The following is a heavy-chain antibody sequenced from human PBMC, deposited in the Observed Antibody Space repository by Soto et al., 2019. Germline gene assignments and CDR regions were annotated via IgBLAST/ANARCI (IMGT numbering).Heavy chain of an antibody. CDR2: IYHSGST. J-gene: IGHJ5*02. CDR3: ARVRLQQLDLNWFDP. V-gene: IGHV4-30-2*01. CDR1: GGSIRSGGYS. Sequence: TLSLTCAVSGGSIRSGGYSWSWIRQPPGKGLEWIGYIYHSGSTYYNPSLKSRVTISVDRSKNQFSLKLSSVTAADTAVYYCARVRLQQLDLNWFDPWGQGTLVTVSS. D-gene: IGHD6-13*01.